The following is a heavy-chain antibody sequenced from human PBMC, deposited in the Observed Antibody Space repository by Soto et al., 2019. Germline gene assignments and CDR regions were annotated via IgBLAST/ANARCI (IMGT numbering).Heavy chain of an antibody. CDR2: ISSNGRTT. CDR3: ARDPERDYGMVFDY. Sequence: EVQLLESGGGLVQPGGSLRLSCAASGFTFKTYSMTWVRQAPGQGLEWVSTISSNGRTTYYADSIKGRFTISRDNSKNPLYLQLNDLRAEDTAIFSCARDPERDYGMVFDYCGRGTLVTVAS. D-gene: IGHD4-17*01. CDR1: GFTFKTYS. J-gene: IGHJ4*02. V-gene: IGHV3-23*01.